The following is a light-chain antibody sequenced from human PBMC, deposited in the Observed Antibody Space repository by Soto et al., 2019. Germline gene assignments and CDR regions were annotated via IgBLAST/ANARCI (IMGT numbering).Light chain of an antibody. CDR2: DVS. V-gene: IGLV2-14*01. CDR1: SSDVGGYNY. Sequence: QSALTQPASVSGSPGQSITISCTGTSSDVGGYNYVSWYQQHPGKAPKLMIFDVSNRPSGVSNRFSGSKSGNTASLTISGLQAEDEADYYCISYTGSSTLYVFGTGTKVTVL. CDR3: ISYTGSSTLYV. J-gene: IGLJ1*01.